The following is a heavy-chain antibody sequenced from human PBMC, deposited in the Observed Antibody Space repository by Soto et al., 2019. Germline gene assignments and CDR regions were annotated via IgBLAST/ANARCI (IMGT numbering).Heavy chain of an antibody. J-gene: IGHJ4*02. V-gene: IGHV3-33*01. CDR3: ARDIAAALNYFDY. CDR2: IWYDGSNK. D-gene: IGHD6-13*01. Sequence: WGSLRLSCAASGFTFSSYCIHWVRQAPGKGLEWVAVIWYDGSNKYYADSVKGRFTISRDNSKNTLYLQMNSLRAEDTAVYYCARDIAAALNYFDYWGQGTLVTVSS. CDR1: GFTFSSYC.